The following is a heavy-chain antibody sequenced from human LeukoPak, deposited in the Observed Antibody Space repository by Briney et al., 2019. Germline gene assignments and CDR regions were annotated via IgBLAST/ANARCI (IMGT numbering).Heavy chain of an antibody. CDR1: GFTFRSYD. V-gene: IGHV3-23*01. D-gene: IGHD1-7*01. J-gene: IGHJ4*02. CDR3: AKGNYGFDY. Sequence: GGTLRLSCAASGFTFRSYDMNWVRQAPGKGLEWVSTISSSGGSTFYADSVKGRFTISRDNSKNTLYLQMNSLRAEDTAVYYCAKGNYGFDYWGQGTLVTVSS. CDR2: ISSSGGST.